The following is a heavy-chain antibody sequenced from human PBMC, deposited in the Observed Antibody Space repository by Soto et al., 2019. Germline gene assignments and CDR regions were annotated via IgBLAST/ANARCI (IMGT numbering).Heavy chain of an antibody. CDR3: ARQPWKFEVGSSTDAFDI. Sequence: QVQLQESGPGLVKPSETLSLTCTVSNDSISNYYWRWIRQPPGKGLEWVGYIYYSGNTNYNPSLKTRVTMSVDTSKKEVYLKLNSVTAADTAMYYCARQPWKFEVGSSTDAFDIWGQGTMVTVSS. CDR2: IYYSGNT. V-gene: IGHV4-59*08. D-gene: IGHD2-2*01. J-gene: IGHJ3*02. CDR1: NDSISNYY.